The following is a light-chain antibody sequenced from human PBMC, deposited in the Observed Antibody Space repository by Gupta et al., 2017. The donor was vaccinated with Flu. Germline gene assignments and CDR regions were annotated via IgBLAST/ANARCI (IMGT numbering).Light chain of an antibody. CDR2: GAS. J-gene: IGKJ5*01. CDR3: QQYGTSVVT. CDR1: QSVTSNY. V-gene: IGKV3-20*01. Sequence: TLICRAEQSVTSNYLAWYQQKPGQAPKLLIYGASTRAIAIPGRFSGSGSGTDFTLTISRLHPEDFTMYYCQQYGTSVVTFGQGTRLEIK.